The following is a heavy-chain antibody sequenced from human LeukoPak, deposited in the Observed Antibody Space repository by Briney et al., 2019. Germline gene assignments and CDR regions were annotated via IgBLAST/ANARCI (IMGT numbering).Heavy chain of an antibody. CDR2: INPDGSEK. D-gene: IGHD3-10*01. CDR3: AHDRQVLLWFGELNY. Sequence: GGSLRLSCAASGFSFSSNWMTWVRQAPGKGLEWVGNINPDGSEKFYVDSVRGRFTISRDNSKNTLYLQMNSLRAEDTAVYYCAHDRQVLLWFGELNYWGQGTLVTVSS. V-gene: IGHV3-7*03. J-gene: IGHJ4*02. CDR1: GFSFSSNW.